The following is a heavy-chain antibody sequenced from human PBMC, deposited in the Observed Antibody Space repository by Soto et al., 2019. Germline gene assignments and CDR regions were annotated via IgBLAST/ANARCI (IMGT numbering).Heavy chain of an antibody. CDR1: GYTFTSYG. V-gene: IGHV1-18*01. CDR2: ISAYNGNT. Sequence: ASVKVSCKASGYTFTSYGISWVRQAPGQGLERMGWISAYNGNTNYAQKLQGRVTMTTDTSTSTAYMELRSLRSDDTAVYYCARDRVLWFGELLPPDAFDIWGQGTMVTVSS. CDR3: ARDRVLWFGELLPPDAFDI. D-gene: IGHD3-10*01. J-gene: IGHJ3*02.